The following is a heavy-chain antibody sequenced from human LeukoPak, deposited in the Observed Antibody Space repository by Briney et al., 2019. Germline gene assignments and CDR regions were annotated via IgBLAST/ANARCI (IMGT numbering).Heavy chain of an antibody. CDR1: GFTFSSYW. CDR3: ARDSKDTHYDYVWGSYRLFDY. V-gene: IGHV3-48*01. D-gene: IGHD3-16*02. CDR2: ISSSSSTI. Sequence: GGSLRLSCAASGFTFSSYWMSWVRQAPGKGLEWVSYISSSSSTIYYADSVKGRFTISRDNAKNSLYLQMNSLRAEDTAVYYCARDSKDTHYDYVWGSYRLFDYWGQGTLVTVSS. J-gene: IGHJ4*02.